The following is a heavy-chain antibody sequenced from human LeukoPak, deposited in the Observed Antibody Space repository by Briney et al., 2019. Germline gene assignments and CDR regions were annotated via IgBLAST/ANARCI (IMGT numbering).Heavy chain of an antibody. J-gene: IGHJ3*02. D-gene: IGHD2-21*02. Sequence: GGSLRLSCAASGFTVSSNYMRWVRQAPGKGLEWVSVIYRGGGTDYADSVKGRFTISRDISKITLYLQMNSLRAEDTAVYYCARAVGVTAIHNAFDIWGQGTMVTVSS. V-gene: IGHV3-66*02. CDR1: GFTVSSNY. CDR3: ARAVGVTAIHNAFDI. CDR2: IYRGGGT.